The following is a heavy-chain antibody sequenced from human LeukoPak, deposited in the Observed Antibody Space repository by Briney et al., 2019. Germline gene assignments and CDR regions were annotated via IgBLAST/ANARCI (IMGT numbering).Heavy chain of an antibody. V-gene: IGHV3-21*01. CDR1: GFTFSTYN. D-gene: IGHD1-26*01. Sequence: GGSLRLSCAASGFTFSTYNMNWVRQAPGKGLEWVSSTTSSSSYIYYADSVKGRFTISRDNAKNSLYLQMSSLRAEDTAVYYCARDPYSGGYGDYYYYYMDLWGQGTTVTISS. J-gene: IGHJ6*03. CDR3: ARDPYSGGYGDYYYYYMDL. CDR2: TTSSSSYI.